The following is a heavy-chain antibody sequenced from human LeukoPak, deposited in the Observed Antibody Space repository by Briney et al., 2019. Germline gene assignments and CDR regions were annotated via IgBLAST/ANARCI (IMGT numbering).Heavy chain of an antibody. CDR2: ILGNGHAS. D-gene: IGHD2-15*01. CDR3: ASALPLLPFDY. Sequence: GGSLRLSCVASGFTFSSYPMHWLRQAPDKGLEYLSAILGNGHASFYADSVKGRFTISRDNSKNTLYLQMGNLRAEDTAVYYCASALPLLPFDYWGQGTLVTVSS. V-gene: IGHV3-64*02. J-gene: IGHJ4*02. CDR1: GFTFSSYP.